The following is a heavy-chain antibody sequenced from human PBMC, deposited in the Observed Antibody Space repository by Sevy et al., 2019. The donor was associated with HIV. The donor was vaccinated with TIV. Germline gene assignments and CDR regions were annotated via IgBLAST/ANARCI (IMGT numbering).Heavy chain of an antibody. CDR1: GFSFSSDG. D-gene: IGHD2-21*01. CDR3: VKEGGGEGGDH. CDR2: IEYDGSNK. Sequence: AGSLRLSCAASGFSFSSDGMHWVRQAPGKALEWMSYIEYDGSNKDYADSVKGRFTISRDNSKNTLYLQMNSLRVEDTAVFYCVKEGGGEGGDHWGQGTLVTVSS. J-gene: IGHJ4*02. V-gene: IGHV3-30*02.